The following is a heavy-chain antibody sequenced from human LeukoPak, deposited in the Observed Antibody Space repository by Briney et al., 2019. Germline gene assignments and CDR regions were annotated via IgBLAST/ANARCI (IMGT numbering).Heavy chain of an antibody. CDR3: AKGSRQFSSDKAGPIDY. J-gene: IGHJ4*02. Sequence: GGSLRLYCAGYGFTFSSNDMSWVRQAPGKGLEWVSSLNDSGDFTYYADSVKGRFTISRDNSKNTLFVQMSSLRAEDTAVYCCAKGSRQFSSDKAGPIDYWGQGTLVTVSS. CDR2: LNDSGDFT. D-gene: IGHD6-19*01. V-gene: IGHV3-23*01. CDR1: GFTFSSND.